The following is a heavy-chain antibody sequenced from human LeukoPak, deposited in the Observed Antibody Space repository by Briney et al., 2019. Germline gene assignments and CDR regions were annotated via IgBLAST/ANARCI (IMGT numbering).Heavy chain of an antibody. Sequence: SVKVSCKASGGAFSSYAISWVRQAPGQGLEWMGRIIPILGIANYAQKFQGRVTITADKSTSTAYMELSSLRSEDTAVYYCARVDTAMVTTAFDYWGQGTLVTVSS. CDR1: GGAFSSYA. CDR2: IIPILGIA. J-gene: IGHJ4*02. D-gene: IGHD5-18*01. V-gene: IGHV1-69*04. CDR3: ARVDTAMVTTAFDY.